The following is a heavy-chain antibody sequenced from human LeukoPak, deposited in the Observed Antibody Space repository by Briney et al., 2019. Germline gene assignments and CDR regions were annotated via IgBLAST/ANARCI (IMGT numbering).Heavy chain of an antibody. CDR2: IYYSGST. J-gene: IGHJ6*03. CDR3: ARHHGSSSGRYYYYYMDV. V-gene: IGHV4-39*01. D-gene: IGHD6-6*01. Sequence: SETLSLSCTVSGGSISIGSYYWGWIRQPPGKGLEWIGSIYYSGSTYYNPSLRSRVTISVDTSKNQFSLKVNSVTAADTAVYYCARHHGSSSGRYYYYYMDVWGKGTTVTVSS. CDR1: GGSISIGSYY.